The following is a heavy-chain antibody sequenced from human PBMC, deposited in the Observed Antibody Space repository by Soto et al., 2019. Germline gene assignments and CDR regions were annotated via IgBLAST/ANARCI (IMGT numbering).Heavy chain of an antibody. CDR1: GFAFSSHV. V-gene: IGHV3-23*01. D-gene: IGHD2-2*01. CDR2: ITISGSST. CDR3: VRFTSTSDY. J-gene: IGHJ4*02. Sequence: GGSLRLSCAASGFAFSSHVMGWVRQAPGKGLEWISSITISGSSTYYADSVKGRFTISRDNSQKTLYLQMNSLKTEDTAVYYCVRFTSTSDYWGQGTRVTVS.